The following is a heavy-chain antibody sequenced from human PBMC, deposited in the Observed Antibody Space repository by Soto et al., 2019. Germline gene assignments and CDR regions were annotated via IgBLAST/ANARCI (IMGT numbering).Heavy chain of an antibody. CDR3: ARLTVPLDIVVLPAASYDY. CDR1: GYTFTGYY. Sequence: QVQLVQSGAEVKKPGASVKVSCKASGYTFTGYYMHWVGQAPGQGLEWMGGINPNSGGTNYVQKFQGRVTMTRDTSISTAYMELSRLRSDDTAVYYCARLTVPLDIVVLPAASYDYWGQGTLVTVSS. D-gene: IGHD2-2*01. V-gene: IGHV1-2*02. CDR2: INPNSGGT. J-gene: IGHJ4*02.